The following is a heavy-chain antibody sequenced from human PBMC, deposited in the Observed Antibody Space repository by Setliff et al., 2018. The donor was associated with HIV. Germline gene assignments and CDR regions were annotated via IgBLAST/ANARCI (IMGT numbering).Heavy chain of an antibody. CDR3: ARLSPLAQFGGIIGPYFDY. CDR1: TYSISSVHS. J-gene: IGHJ4*02. D-gene: IGHD3-16*01. Sequence: SETLSLTCDVSTYSISSVHSWGWIRQPPGKGLEWIGTMHHSGNTHYKPSLKGRVTVSVKTSKNQFSLKLNSVTAADTAVYYCARLSPLAQFGGIIGPYFDYWGQGTLVTVSS. CDR2: MHHSGNT. V-gene: IGHV4-38-2*01.